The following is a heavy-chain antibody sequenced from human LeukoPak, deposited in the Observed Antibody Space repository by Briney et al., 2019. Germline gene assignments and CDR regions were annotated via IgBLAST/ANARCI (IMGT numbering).Heavy chain of an antibody. V-gene: IGHV1-46*01. J-gene: IGHJ1*01. CDR2: INPSGGST. D-gene: IGHD6-13*01. Sequence: AASVKVSCKASGYTFTSYYMHWVRQAPGQGLEWMGIINPSGGSTSYAQKFQGRVTITRNTSISTAYMELSSLRSEDTAVYYCARGIAGDFQHWGQGTLVTVSS. CDR3: ARGIAGDFQH. CDR1: GYTFTSYY.